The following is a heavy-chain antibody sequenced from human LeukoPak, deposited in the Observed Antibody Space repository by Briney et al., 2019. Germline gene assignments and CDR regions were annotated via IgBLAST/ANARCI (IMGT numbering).Heavy chain of an antibody. CDR2: IYYSGST. Sequence: APETLSLTCTVSGGSISSYYWSWIRQPPGKGLEWIGYIYYSGSTNYNPSLKSRVTISVDTSKNQFSLKLSSVTAADTAVYYCARGGYSGYDWDFDYWGQGTLVTVSS. D-gene: IGHD5-12*01. J-gene: IGHJ4*02. V-gene: IGHV4-59*01. CDR3: ARGGYSGYDWDFDY. CDR1: GGSISSYY.